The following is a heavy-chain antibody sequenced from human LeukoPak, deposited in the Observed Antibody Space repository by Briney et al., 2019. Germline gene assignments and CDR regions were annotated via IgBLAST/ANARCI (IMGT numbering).Heavy chain of an antibody. J-gene: IGHJ5*02. CDR1: GFTFSSSW. CDR3: AKKGGTGWSENWFDA. D-gene: IGHD6-19*01. V-gene: IGHV3-33*08. Sequence: GGSLRLSCVASGFTFSSSWMHWVCQAPERGLEWVAIMWADGYTYHYADSVRGRFTVSRDNSKNTVYLQMNSLEAEDTAVYYCAKKGGTGWSENWFDAWGQGTLVTVSS. CDR2: MWADGYTY.